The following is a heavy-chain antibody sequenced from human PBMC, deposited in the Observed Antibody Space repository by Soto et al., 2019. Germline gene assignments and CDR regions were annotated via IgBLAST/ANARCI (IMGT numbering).Heavy chain of an antibody. V-gene: IGHV4-4*07. Sequence: PSETLSLTCIVPGGSVRGAHWSWIRQSAAKGLEWIGRIYASGTTNYNPSLKSRVTMSVDTSRNQFSLNVKSVTAADAALYYCVKNYRSDGPGWFDPWGQGIQVTVSS. D-gene: IGHD3-16*02. J-gene: IGHJ5*02. CDR1: GGSVRGAH. CDR3: VKNYRSDGPGWFDP. CDR2: IYASGTT.